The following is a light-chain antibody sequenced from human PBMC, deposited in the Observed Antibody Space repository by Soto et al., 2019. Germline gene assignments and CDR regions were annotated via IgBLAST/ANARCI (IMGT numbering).Light chain of an antibody. J-gene: IGKJ3*01. CDR3: QRSYKTPRFT. V-gene: IGKV1-39*01. CDR2: AAS. CDR1: QSISSY. Sequence: DIQMTRSPSSLSASVGDRVTITCRASQSISSYLNWYQQKPGKAPKLLIYAASSLQSGVPSRFSGSGSGTDFTLTISSLQPEDFATYYCQRSYKTPRFTFGPGTKVDIK.